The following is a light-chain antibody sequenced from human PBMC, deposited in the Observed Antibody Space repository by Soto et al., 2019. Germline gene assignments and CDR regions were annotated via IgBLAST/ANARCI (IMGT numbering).Light chain of an antibody. CDR1: SSNIGRNT. CDR2: SNN. CDR3: AAWDDSLNGYV. Sequence: QPVLTQPPSASGTPGQRVTISCSGSSSNIGRNTINWYQQFPGMAPKLLIYSNNQRPSGVPDRFSGSKSGTSASLAISGLESEDEADYFCAAWDDSLNGYVFGFGTKVTVL. J-gene: IGLJ1*01. V-gene: IGLV1-44*01.